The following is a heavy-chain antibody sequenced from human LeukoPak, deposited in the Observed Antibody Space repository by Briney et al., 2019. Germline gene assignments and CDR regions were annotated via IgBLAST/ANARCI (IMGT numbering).Heavy chain of an antibody. CDR1: GWSFNDYY. J-gene: IGHJ5*02. V-gene: IGHV4-34*01. CDR2: INARGDT. CDR3: ARGQVPAARGYNWFDP. D-gene: IGHD2-2*01. Sequence: SETLSLTCAVYGWSFNDYYWNWIRQPPGKGLEWIGEINARGDTNYNPSLKSRVTISVDTSKSQFSLRLTYIIAADTAFYYCARGQVPAARGYNWFDPWGQGTLVTVSS.